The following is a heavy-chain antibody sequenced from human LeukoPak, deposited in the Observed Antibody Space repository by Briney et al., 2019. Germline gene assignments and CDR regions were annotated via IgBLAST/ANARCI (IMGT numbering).Heavy chain of an antibody. D-gene: IGHD2-15*01. CDR3: ARGSPARYCSGGSCYSPAGY. J-gene: IGHJ4*02. Sequence: GGSLRLSCAASGFTFDDYGMSWVRQAPGKGLEWVSGINWNGGSTGYADSVKGRFTISRDNAKNSLYLQMNSLRAEDTAVYYCARGSPARYCSGGSCYSPAGYWGQGTLVTVSS. CDR1: GFTFDDYG. CDR2: INWNGGST. V-gene: IGHV3-20*04.